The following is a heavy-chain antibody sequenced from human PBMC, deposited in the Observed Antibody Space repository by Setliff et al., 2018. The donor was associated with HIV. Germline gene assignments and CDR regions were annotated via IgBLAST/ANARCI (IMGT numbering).Heavy chain of an antibody. D-gene: IGHD1-7*01. J-gene: IGHJ4*02. CDR2: IYHGGTT. Sequence: SETLSLTCAVSGDSIGSSSWGSWVRQAPGKGLEWIGEIYHGGTTKYNPSLKSRVTMSVDRPNNHFSLRLTSVTAADTAVYFCARTNRWELLSPYFDAWGQGTLVTVSS. V-gene: IGHV4-4*02. CDR1: GDSIGSSSW. CDR3: ARTNRWELLSPYFDA.